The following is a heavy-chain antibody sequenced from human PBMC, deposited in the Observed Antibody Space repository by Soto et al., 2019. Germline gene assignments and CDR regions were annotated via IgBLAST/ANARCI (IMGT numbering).Heavy chain of an antibody. J-gene: IGHJ4*02. CDR3: ARRGAGVAARLFDY. D-gene: IGHD6-6*01. Sequence: QVQLQESGPGLVKPSETLSLTCTVSGGSISSYYWSWIRQPPGKGLEWIGYIHYSRSTNYNSPPTSRVTISVDTSKNPFPLTLSSVTAADTAVYYCARRGAGVAARLFDYWGQGTLVTVSS. CDR1: GGSISSYY. CDR2: IHYSRST. V-gene: IGHV4-59*08.